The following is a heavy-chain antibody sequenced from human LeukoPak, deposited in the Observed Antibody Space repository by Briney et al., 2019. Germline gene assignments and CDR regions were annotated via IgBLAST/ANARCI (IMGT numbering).Heavy chain of an antibody. Sequence: GGSLRLSCAASGFTFSSYGMSWVRQAPGKGLEWVSGISGGGVSTYYADSVKGRFTISRDNAKNSLYLQMNSLRAEDTAVYYCARVAGWYFDLWGRGTLVTVSS. CDR1: GFTFSSYG. CDR2: ISGGGVST. J-gene: IGHJ2*01. V-gene: IGHV3-23*01. CDR3: ARVAGWYFDL. D-gene: IGHD2-21*01.